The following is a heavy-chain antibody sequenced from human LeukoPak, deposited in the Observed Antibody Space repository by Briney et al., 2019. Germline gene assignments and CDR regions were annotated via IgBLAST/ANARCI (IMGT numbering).Heavy chain of an antibody. CDR2: ISGSGGST. Sequence: PGGSLRLSCVASGYIFNNYAVSWVRQAPGKGLEWVSAISGSGGSTYYADSVKGRFTISRDNSKNTLYLQMNSLRAEDTALYYCAKDKAPLYSGYDWDLDFWGQGTLVIVSS. J-gene: IGHJ4*02. D-gene: IGHD5-12*01. CDR1: GYIFNNYA. CDR3: AKDKAPLYSGYDWDLDF. V-gene: IGHV3-23*01.